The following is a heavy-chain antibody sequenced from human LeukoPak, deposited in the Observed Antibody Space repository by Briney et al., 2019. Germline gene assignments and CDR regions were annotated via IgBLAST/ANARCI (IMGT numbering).Heavy chain of an antibody. D-gene: IGHD3-10*01. CDR3: ARDKVWFGELDY. CDR1: GFTFDDYA. Sequence: PGRSLRLSCAASGFTFDDYAMHWVRQAPGKGLEWVSGISWNSGSIGYADSVKGRFTISRDNAKNSLYLQMNSLRAEDTAVYYCARDKVWFGELDYWGQGTLVTVSS. V-gene: IGHV3-9*01. CDR2: ISWNSGSI. J-gene: IGHJ4*02.